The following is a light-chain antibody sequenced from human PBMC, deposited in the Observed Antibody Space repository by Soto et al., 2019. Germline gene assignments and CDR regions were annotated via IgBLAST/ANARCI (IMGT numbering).Light chain of an antibody. Sequence: EGDTISCGASQSISSYLNWYQQKPGKAPKLLIYAASSLQSGVPSRFSCSGSRTDISQVISLGLPDDFVTCSGQHSYSTPTTIGQGTRLEI. J-gene: IGKJ5*01. CDR2: AAS. V-gene: IGKV1-39*01. CDR3: QHSYSTPTT. CDR1: QSISSY.